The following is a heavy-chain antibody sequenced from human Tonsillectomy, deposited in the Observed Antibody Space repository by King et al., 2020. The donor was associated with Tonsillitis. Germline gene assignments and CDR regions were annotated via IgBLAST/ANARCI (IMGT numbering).Heavy chain of an antibody. CDR3: ARDTRVWFGDTYYYYGMDV. Sequence: VQLVESGGGVVPPGTSLRLSCAASGFTFSSYSMHWVRQAPGKGLEWVALILYDGNTEYYADSVKGRFTISRDNSKNTLYLQMNSPRAEDTAVYYCARDTRVWFGDTYYYYGMDVWGQGATVTVSS. D-gene: IGHD3-10*01. V-gene: IGHV3-30-3*01. J-gene: IGHJ6*02. CDR2: ILYDGNTE. CDR1: GFTFSSYS.